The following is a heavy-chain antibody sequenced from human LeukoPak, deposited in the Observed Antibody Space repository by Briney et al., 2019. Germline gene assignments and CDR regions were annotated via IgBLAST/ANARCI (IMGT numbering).Heavy chain of an antibody. CDR1: GGSISSYY. CDR2: IYYSGST. J-gene: IGHJ5*02. Sequence: SETLSLTCTVSGGSISSYYWSWIRPPPGKGLEWIGYIYYSGSTNYNPSLKSRVTISVDTSKNQFSLKLSSVTAADTAVYYCARDEKQGFDPWGQGTLVTVSS. CDR3: ARDEKQGFDP. V-gene: IGHV4-59*01.